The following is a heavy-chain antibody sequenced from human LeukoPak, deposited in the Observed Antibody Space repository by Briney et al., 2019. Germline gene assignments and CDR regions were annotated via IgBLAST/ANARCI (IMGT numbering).Heavy chain of an antibody. D-gene: IGHD3-22*01. V-gene: IGHV1-69*05. Sequence: ASVKVSCKASGGTFSSYAISWARQAPGQGLEWMGGIIPIFGTANYAQKFQGRVTITTDESTSTAYMELSSLRSEDTAVYYCARGGGYYYDSSGYYSYWGQGTLVTVSS. CDR2: IIPIFGTA. CDR3: ARGGGYYYDSSGYYSY. J-gene: IGHJ4*02. CDR1: GGTFSSYA.